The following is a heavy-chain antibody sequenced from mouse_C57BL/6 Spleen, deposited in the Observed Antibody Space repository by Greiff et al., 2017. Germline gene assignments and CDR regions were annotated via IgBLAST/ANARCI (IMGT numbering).Heavy chain of an antibody. D-gene: IGHD1-1*01. Sequence: VQLKESGGGLVQPGGSMKLSCVASGFTFSNYWMNWVRQSPEKGLEWVAQIRLKSDNYATHYAESVKGRFTISRDDSKSSVYLQMNNLRAEDTGIYYCTGDTTVHYWYFDVWGTGTTVTVSS. J-gene: IGHJ1*03. V-gene: IGHV6-3*01. CDR3: TGDTTVHYWYFDV. CDR1: GFTFSNYW. CDR2: IRLKSDNYAT.